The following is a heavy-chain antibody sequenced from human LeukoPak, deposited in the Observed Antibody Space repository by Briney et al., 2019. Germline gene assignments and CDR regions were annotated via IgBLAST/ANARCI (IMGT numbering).Heavy chain of an antibody. J-gene: IGHJ4*02. V-gene: IGHV1-24*01. CDR2: FDPEDGET. CDR3: ATSARMVRGVIPDY. CDR1: GYTLTELS. D-gene: IGHD3-10*01. Sequence: ASVKVSCKVSGYTLTELSMHWVRQAPGKGLEWMGGFDPEDGETIYAQKFQGRVTMTEDTSTDTAYMELSSLRSEDTAVYYCATSARMVRGVIPDYWGQGTLVTVSS.